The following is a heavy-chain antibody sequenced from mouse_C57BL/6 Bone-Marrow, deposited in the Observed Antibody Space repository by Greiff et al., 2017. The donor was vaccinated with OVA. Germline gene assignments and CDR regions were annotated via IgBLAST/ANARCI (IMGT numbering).Heavy chain of an antibody. J-gene: IGHJ3*01. CDR1: GFTFSSYA. V-gene: IGHV5-4*01. CDR3: ADGYPWFAY. D-gene: IGHD2-3*01. CDR2: ISDGGSYT. Sequence: EVQRVESGGGLVKPGGSLKLSCAASGFTFSSYAMSWVRQTPEKRLEWVATISDGGSYTYYPDNVKGRFTISRDNAKNNLYLQMSHLKSEDTAMYYCADGYPWFAYWGQGTLVTVSA.